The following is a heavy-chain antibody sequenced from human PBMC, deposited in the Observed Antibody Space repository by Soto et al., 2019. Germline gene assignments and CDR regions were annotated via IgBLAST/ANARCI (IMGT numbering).Heavy chain of an antibody. CDR1: GFTFSRSW. V-gene: IGHV3-7*01. CDR3: ARGNGYYPYYYYYMDV. Sequence: GESLKISCAASGFTFSRSWMNWVRQAPGKGLEWVANIKQDGSEKFYVDSVKGRFTIARDNAKSSLYLQMNSLRAEDTAVYYCARGNGYYPYYYYYMDVWGKGTTVTVSS. CDR2: IKQDGSEK. D-gene: IGHD3-3*01. J-gene: IGHJ6*03.